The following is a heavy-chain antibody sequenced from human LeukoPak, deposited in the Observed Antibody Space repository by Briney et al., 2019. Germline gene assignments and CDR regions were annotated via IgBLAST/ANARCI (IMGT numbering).Heavy chain of an antibody. D-gene: IGHD6-13*01. CDR2: ISSSGSTI. J-gene: IGHJ3*01. CDR3: AREGSSGWYTSAYDL. V-gene: IGHV3-11*01. CDR1: GFTFSDYY. Sequence: GGSLRLSCAASGFTFSDYYMSWIRQAPGKGLEWVSYISSSGSTIYYADSVKGRFTISRDNAKNSLYLQMNSLRAEDTAVYYCAREGSSGWYTSAYDLWGQGTMVTVSS.